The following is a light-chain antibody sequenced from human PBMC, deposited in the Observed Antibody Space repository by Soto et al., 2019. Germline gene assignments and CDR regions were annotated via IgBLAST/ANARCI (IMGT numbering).Light chain of an antibody. CDR2: DAS. V-gene: IGKV1-13*02. J-gene: IGKJ4*01. CDR1: QGMSSA. CDR3: QQFDSYPLT. Sequence: AIQLTQSPSSRSASVGARVTITCRASQGMSSALAWYQQKPGKAPKFLIYDASSLESGVPSSFSGSGSWTDCTLTISSLQPEDFSIYYCQQFDSYPLTFGGGTKVEIE.